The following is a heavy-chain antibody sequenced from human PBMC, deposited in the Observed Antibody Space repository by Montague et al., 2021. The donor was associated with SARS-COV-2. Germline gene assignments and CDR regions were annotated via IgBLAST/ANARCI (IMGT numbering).Heavy chain of an antibody. D-gene: IGHD1-1*01. CDR1: GGSFSDYH. V-gene: IGHV4-34*01. Sequence: SETLSLTCAVYGGSFSDYHWTWISQSPGGGLEWIGQINYGGSTKYNPSLRSRVTILIDTSKNQFSLKLTSVTAADTAVYYCARGAPGYWGQGTLVTVSS. J-gene: IGHJ4*02. CDR3: ARGAPGY. CDR2: INYGGST.